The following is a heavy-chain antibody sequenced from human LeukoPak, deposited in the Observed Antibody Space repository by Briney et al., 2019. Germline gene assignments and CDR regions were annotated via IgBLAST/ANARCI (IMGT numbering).Heavy chain of an antibody. CDR3: AKEAGTGTPPINWFDP. Sequence: QAGGSLRLSCAASGFTFSSYGMSWVRQAPGKGLEWVSAINTGGVSTYYADSVKGRFTISRDNSRNTLYLQMNSLRAEDTAVYYCAKEAGTGTPPINWFDPWGQGTLVTVSS. CDR1: GFTFSSYG. J-gene: IGHJ5*02. D-gene: IGHD1-7*01. V-gene: IGHV3-23*01. CDR2: INTGGVST.